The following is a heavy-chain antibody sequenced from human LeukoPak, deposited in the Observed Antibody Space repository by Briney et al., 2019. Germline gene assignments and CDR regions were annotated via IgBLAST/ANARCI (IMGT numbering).Heavy chain of an antibody. CDR2: ISGSGGST. CDR1: GFIFTNHA. Sequence: GGSLRLSCAASGFIFTNHAMNWVRQAPGKGLEWVSGISGSGGSTYYAGSVKGRFTISRDNSKNTLYMQMNSLRAEETAVYYCAKGFRSGTYPFDYWGQGTLVTVSS. J-gene: IGHJ4*02. CDR3: AKGFRSGTYPFDY. V-gene: IGHV3-23*01. D-gene: IGHD3-10*01.